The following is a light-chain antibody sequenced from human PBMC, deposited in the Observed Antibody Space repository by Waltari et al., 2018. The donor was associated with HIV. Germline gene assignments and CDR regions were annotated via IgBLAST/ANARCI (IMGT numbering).Light chain of an antibody. CDR3: TSYISSASPE. Sequence: QSALTQPASVSGSPGQSITISCTGTGSDLRAYNSVSWYQHHPGKAPKVIIYEVSNRPSGVSIRFSGSISGNTASLTISGLQAEDEADYFCTSYISSASPEFGGGTKVTVL. V-gene: IGLV2-14*01. CDR1: GSDLRAYNS. CDR2: EVS. J-gene: IGLJ3*02.